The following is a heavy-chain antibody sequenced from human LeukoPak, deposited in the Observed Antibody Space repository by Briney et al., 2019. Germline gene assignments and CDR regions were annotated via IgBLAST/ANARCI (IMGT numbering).Heavy chain of an antibody. CDR3: ARGHCSSTSCHFDI. Sequence: PSETLSLTCSVSGVSISNTVYYWSWIRQPPGKGLEWIGEINHSGSTNYNPSLKSRVTISVDTSKNQFSLKLSSVTAADTAVYYCARGHCSSTSCHFDIWGQGTMVTVSS. CDR1: GVSISNTVYY. D-gene: IGHD2-2*01. J-gene: IGHJ3*02. V-gene: IGHV4-34*01. CDR2: INHSGST.